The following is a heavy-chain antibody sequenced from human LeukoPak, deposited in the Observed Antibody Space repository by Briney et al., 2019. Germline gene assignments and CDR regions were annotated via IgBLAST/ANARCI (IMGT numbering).Heavy chain of an antibody. D-gene: IGHD7-27*01. V-gene: IGHV4-59*01. Sequence: PSETLSLTCAVYGGSFSGYYWSWIRQPPGKGLEWIGYIYYSGSTNYNPSLKSRVTISVDTSKNQFSLKLSSVTAADTAVYYCARVRTNWGWYFDLWGRGTLVTVSS. J-gene: IGHJ2*01. CDR3: ARVRTNWGWYFDL. CDR2: IYYSGST. CDR1: GGSFSGYY.